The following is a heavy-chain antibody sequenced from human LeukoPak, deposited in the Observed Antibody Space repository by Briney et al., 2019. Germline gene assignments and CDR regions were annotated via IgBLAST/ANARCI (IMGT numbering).Heavy chain of an antibody. D-gene: IGHD5-24*01. CDR3: ARYTTDGDYYFDY. J-gene: IGHJ4*02. V-gene: IGHV4-39*07. Sequence: SETLSLTCTVSGGSISSSSYYWGWIRQPPGKGLEWIGSIYYSGSTYYNPSLKSRVTISVDTSKNQFSLKLSSVTAADTAVYYCARYTTDGDYYFDYWGQGTLVTVSS. CDR1: GGSISSSSYY. CDR2: IYYSGST.